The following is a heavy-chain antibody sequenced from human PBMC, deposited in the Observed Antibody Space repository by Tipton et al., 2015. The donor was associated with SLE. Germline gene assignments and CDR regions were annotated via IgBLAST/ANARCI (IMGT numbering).Heavy chain of an antibody. V-gene: IGHV4-59*11. CDR2: IYYSGST. Sequence: TLSLTCSVSGGSIRSHYWSWIRQPPGKGLEWIGYIYYSGSTNYNPSLKSRVTISVDTSKNQFSLKLSSVTAADTAVYYCARDPSYYYGSGSNGSWFDPWGQGTLVTVSS. CDR1: GGSIRSHY. D-gene: IGHD3-10*01. J-gene: IGHJ5*02. CDR3: ARDPSYYYGSGSNGSWFDP.